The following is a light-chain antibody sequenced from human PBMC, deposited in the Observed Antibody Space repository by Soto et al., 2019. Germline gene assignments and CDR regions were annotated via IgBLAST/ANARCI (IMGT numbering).Light chain of an antibody. CDR2: GAS. V-gene: IGKV3-20*01. CDR3: QQYGYTPLT. J-gene: IGKJ3*01. Sequence: EIVLKQSPGTLSLSPGERATLSCRASQRISSIYLGWYQQKPGQAPRLLINGASIRATGIPDRFCGSGSGTEFTLTIRRLAPEDLAVYYCQQYGYTPLTLGSGRQVYLK. CDR1: QRISSIY.